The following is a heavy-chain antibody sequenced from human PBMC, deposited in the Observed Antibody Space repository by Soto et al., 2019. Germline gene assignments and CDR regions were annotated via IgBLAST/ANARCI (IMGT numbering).Heavy chain of an antibody. V-gene: IGHV3-23*01. D-gene: IGHD2-15*01. CDR2: LTRTGTT. CDR1: GFSFSDYS. Sequence: GGSLRLSCVGSGFSFSDYSMTWVRQGPDRGLEWVATLTRTGTTFYADSVKGRFTISRDNSRSTLALQMYSLRAEDTARYYCARRATTVPTPGNYFDCWGQGTLVTVSS. CDR3: ARRATTVPTPGNYFDC. J-gene: IGHJ4*02.